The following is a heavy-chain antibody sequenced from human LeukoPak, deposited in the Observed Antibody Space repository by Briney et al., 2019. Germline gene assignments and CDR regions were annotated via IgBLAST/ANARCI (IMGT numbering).Heavy chain of an antibody. V-gene: IGHV1-24*01. CDR3: ATKTYSSGWYAEYFQH. D-gene: IGHD6-19*01. Sequence: ASVKVSCTVSGYTLTELSMHWVRQAPGKGLEWMGGFDPEDGETIYAQKFQGRVTMTEDTSTDTAYMELSSLRSEDTAVYYCATKTYSSGWYAEYFQHWGQGTLVTVSS. J-gene: IGHJ1*01. CDR1: GYTLTELS. CDR2: FDPEDGET.